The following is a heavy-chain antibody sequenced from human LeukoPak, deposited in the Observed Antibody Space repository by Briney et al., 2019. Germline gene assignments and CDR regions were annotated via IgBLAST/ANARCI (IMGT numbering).Heavy chain of an antibody. CDR3: AREGVTMVRGVISPLGAFDI. V-gene: IGHV4-31*03. CDR2: IYCSGST. CDR1: GGSISSGGYY. D-gene: IGHD3-10*01. Sequence: SETLSLTCTVSGGSISSGGYYWSWIRQHPGKGLEWIGYIYCSGSTYYNLSLKSRVTISVDTSKNQFSLKLSSVTAADTAVYYCAREGVTMVRGVISPLGAFDIWGQGTMVTVSS. J-gene: IGHJ3*02.